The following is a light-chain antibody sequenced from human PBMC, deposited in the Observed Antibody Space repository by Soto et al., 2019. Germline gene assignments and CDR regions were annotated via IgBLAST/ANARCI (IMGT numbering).Light chain of an antibody. Sequence: SYELTQPPSVSVAPGKTARITCGENNIGSTSVHWYQQKPGQAPVLVIYYDSDRPSGIPERFSGSKSGNTATLTISRVEAEDEADYYCQVWDSSSDHVVFGGGTKLTVL. CDR3: QVWDSSSDHVV. CDR2: YDS. V-gene: IGLV3-21*04. J-gene: IGLJ2*01. CDR1: NIGSTS.